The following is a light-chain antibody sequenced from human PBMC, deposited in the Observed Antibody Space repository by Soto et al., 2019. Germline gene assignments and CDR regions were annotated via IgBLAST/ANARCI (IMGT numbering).Light chain of an antibody. CDR2: AAS. J-gene: IGKJ4*01. V-gene: IGKV3-15*01. Sequence: EVLLTQSPATLSLSPGDKVSLSCRANQTISNTLAWYQQKPGQAPRLLIYAASTMATGVSARFSGSGSGTEFTLTISSLQSEDFTIYYCQYYNNWLATFGGGTKVDIK. CDR1: QTISNT. CDR3: QYYNNWLAT.